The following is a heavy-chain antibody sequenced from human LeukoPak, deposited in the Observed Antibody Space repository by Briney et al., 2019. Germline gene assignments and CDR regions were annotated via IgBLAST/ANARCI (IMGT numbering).Heavy chain of an antibody. CDR2: IYYSGST. D-gene: IGHD5-18*01. Sequence: SETLSLTCTVSGGSISSSSYYWGWIRQPPGKGLEWIGNIYYSGSTYYNPSLKSRVTISVDTSKNQFSLKLSSVTAADTAVYYCARDYGYSYGFGPWGQGTLVTVSS. J-gene: IGHJ5*02. CDR1: GGSISSSSYY. V-gene: IGHV4-39*07. CDR3: ARDYGYSYGFGP.